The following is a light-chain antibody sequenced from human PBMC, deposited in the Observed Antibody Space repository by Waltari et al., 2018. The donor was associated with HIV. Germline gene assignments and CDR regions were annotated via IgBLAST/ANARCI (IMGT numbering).Light chain of an antibody. Sequence: QSALTQPASVSGSPGQSITLSCTGTSSDVGDHNSVSWYQQHPGKAPTLMIYAVNVRPSGISDRFSGSKSGNTASLTISGLRAEDEADYYCSSYSRSNTLVFGSGTKVTVL. CDR2: AVN. V-gene: IGLV2-14*03. J-gene: IGLJ1*01. CDR1: SSDVGDHNS. CDR3: SSYSRSNTLV.